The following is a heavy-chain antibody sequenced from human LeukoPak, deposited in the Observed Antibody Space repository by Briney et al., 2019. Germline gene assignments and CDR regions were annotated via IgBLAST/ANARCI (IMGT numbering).Heavy chain of an antibody. CDR2: IWYDGSNK. V-gene: IGHV3-33*01. D-gene: IGHD2-2*01. CDR3: ARDAYNCSSTSCWLDAFDI. J-gene: IGHJ3*02. Sequence: PGRSLRLSCAASGFTFSSYGMHWVRQAPGKGLEWVAVIWYDGSNKYYADSVKGRFTISRDNSKNTLYLQMNSLRAEDTAVYYCARDAYNCSSTSCWLDAFDIWGQGTMVTVSS. CDR1: GFTFSSYG.